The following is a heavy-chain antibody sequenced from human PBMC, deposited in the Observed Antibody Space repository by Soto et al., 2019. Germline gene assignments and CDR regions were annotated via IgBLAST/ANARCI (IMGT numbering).Heavy chain of an antibody. J-gene: IGHJ6*02. CDR2: ITASGRST. CDR3: AVHLGQNYYTLDV. V-gene: IGHV3-23*01. CDR1: DFTFSNFV. Sequence: EIQLLESGGGLMRPGESLRLSCTGSDFTFSNFVMSWVRQVPGKGLEWLSCITASGRSTYYADSVKGRFSVSRDNSKNTLYLQLNSLEAEDTAVYHCAVHLGQNYYTLDVWGRGTTVHVSS.